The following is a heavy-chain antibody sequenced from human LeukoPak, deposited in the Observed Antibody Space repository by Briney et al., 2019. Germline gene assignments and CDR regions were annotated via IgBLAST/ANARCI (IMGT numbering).Heavy chain of an antibody. D-gene: IGHD6-13*01. CDR2: ISAYNGNT. J-gene: IGHJ6*03. CDR3: ASSSTSRPDYYYYMDV. CDR1: GYTFTSYG. Sequence: ASVKVSCKASGYTFTSYGISWVRQAPGQGLEWMGWISAYNGNTNYAQKLQGRVTMTRDMSTSTVYMELSSLRSEDTAVYYCASSSTSRPDYYYYMDVWGKGTTVTISS. V-gene: IGHV1-18*01.